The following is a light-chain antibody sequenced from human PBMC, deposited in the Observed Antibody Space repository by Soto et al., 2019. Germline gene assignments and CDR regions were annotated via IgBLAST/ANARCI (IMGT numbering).Light chain of an antibody. CDR3: SSYSSATTLLL. Sequence: QSVLTQPASVSGSPGQSITISCTGTSSDVGGYNYVSWYQQHPGKAPTLMIYDVSNRPSGVSNRFSGSKSGNTASLTISGLQGEDEADYHCSSYSSATTLLLFGGGTKLTVL. V-gene: IGLV2-14*03. CDR2: DVS. CDR1: SSDVGGYNY. J-gene: IGLJ2*01.